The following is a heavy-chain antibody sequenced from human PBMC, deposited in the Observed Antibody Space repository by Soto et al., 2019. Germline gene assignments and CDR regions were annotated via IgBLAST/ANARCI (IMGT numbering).Heavy chain of an antibody. CDR2: ISAYNGNT. Sequence: ASVKVSCKASGYTFTSYGISWVRQAPGQGLEWMGWISAYNGNTNYAQKLQGIVTMTTDTSTSTAYMELRSLGSDDTAVYYCATLVLIVWSPLCWFVLWGQGPLGTVSS. V-gene: IGHV1-18*01. CDR1: GYTFTSYG. D-gene: IGHD3-3*01. J-gene: IGHJ5*02. CDR3: ATLVLIVWSPLCWFVL.